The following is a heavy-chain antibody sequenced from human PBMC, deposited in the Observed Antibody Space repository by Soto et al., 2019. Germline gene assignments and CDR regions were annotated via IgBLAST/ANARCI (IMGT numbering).Heavy chain of an antibody. V-gene: IGHV4-30-4*01. CDR3: ARAPVGLDAISYGDY. CDR1: GDSFGSVGFQ. CDR2: IYNGGST. Sequence: SETLSLTCTVSGDSFGSVGFQWAWLRRPPWKVLEWFGYIYNGGSTXYSPSLEXXMHMSVDSTRKXYSLRXTSVTAADTXVYFRARAPVGLDAISYGDYWGQG. D-gene: IGHD1-26*01. J-gene: IGHJ4*02.